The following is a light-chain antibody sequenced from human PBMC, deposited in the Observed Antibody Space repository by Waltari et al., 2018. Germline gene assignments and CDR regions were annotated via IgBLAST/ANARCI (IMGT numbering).Light chain of an antibody. CDR1: QSVSRA. V-gene: IGKV3-20*01. CDR2: GAS. Sequence: EIVLTQSPGTLSLSPGERATLSCRARQSVSRALAWYQQNPGQAPRLLIYGASNRATGIPDRVSGSGSGTDFSLIISRLEPEEFAVYYCQHYVRLPVTFGQGTKVEIK. CDR3: QHYVRLPVT. J-gene: IGKJ1*01.